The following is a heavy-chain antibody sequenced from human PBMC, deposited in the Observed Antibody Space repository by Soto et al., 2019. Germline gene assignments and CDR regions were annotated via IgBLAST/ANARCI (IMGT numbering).Heavy chain of an antibody. V-gene: IGHV6-1*01. CDR2: TYYRSKWHY. Sequence: SQTLSLTCSISGDSVSNTSVAWTWVRQSPSRGLEWLGRTYYRSKWHYDYAPSVRSRITISPDTSKNHFSLQLNSVSPEDAAVYYCARTLRGRGVKYFDDWGQGTLVTVSS. D-gene: IGHD3-10*01. J-gene: IGHJ4*02. CDR3: ARTLRGRGVKYFDD. CDR1: GDSVSNTSVA.